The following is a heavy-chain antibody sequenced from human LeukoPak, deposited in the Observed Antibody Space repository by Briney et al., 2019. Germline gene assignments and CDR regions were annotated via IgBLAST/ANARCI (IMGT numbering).Heavy chain of an antibody. V-gene: IGHV3-30*18. Sequence: PGGSLRLSCAASGFTFSSYGMHWVRQAPGKGLEWVAVISYDGSNKYYADSVKGRFTISRDNSKNTLYLQTNSLRAEDTAVYYCAKDRSYYDSSGYWYYFDYWGQGTLVTVSS. CDR1: GFTFSSYG. D-gene: IGHD3-22*01. CDR2: ISYDGSNK. CDR3: AKDRSYYDSSGYWYYFDY. J-gene: IGHJ4*02.